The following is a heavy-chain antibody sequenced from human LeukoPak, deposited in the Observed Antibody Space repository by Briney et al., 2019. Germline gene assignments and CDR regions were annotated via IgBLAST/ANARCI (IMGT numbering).Heavy chain of an antibody. J-gene: IGHJ6*02. D-gene: IGHD2-2*01. V-gene: IGHV4-30-2*01. CDR1: GVSISSGGYS. Sequence: SSQTLSLTCAVSGVSISSGGYSWSWIRQPPGKGLEWIGYIYHSGSTYYNPSLKSRVTISVDRSKNQFSLKLSSVTAADTAVYYCARVSHCSSTSCPFYYYGMDVWGQGTTVTVSS. CDR2: IYHSGST. CDR3: ARVSHCSSTSCPFYYYGMDV.